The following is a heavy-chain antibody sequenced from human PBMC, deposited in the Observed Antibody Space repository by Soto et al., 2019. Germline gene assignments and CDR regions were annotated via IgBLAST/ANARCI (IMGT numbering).Heavy chain of an antibody. CDR2: IYWNDDK. V-gene: IGHV2-5*01. CDR3: AKSGSSGWYGWFDP. Sequence: SGPTLVNPTQTLTLTCIFSGFSLRTSGVGVGWIRQPPGKALEWLGFIYWNDDKRYSPSLKSRLTITKDTAKNQVVLTMTNMDPVDTATYYCAKSGSSGWYGWFDPWGQGTLVTVSS. D-gene: IGHD6-19*01. J-gene: IGHJ5*02. CDR1: GFSLRTSGVG.